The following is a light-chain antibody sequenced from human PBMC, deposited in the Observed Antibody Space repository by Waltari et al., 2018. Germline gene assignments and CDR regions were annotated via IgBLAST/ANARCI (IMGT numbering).Light chain of an antibody. Sequence: SYVLTQPPSVSVAPGQTATITCGGDNIESKSVHWYQHKAGQAPVLLLYDDNHRPSGIPERFSGSNFRNTATLTIRRVEAEDEADCLCQVWDSVSDPWVFGGGTKLTVL. V-gene: IGLV3-21*02. CDR1: NIESKS. CDR2: DDN. J-gene: IGLJ3*02. CDR3: QVWDSVSDPWV.